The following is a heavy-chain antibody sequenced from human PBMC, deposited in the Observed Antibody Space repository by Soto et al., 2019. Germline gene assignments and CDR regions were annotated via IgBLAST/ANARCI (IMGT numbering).Heavy chain of an antibody. CDR3: ARGVIPLTTDWYFDL. CDR1: GGSISGGVGGLYY. CDR2: IYDSGST. Sequence: QLQLRESGPGLVKPSETLSLTCTVSGGSISGGVGGLYYWSWIRQPPGKGLEWIGYIYDSGSTYSNPSLKCGVTISEDTPRTKFARRQTSVTPADPAVYYCARGVIPLTTDWYFDLWGRGTLVPVSS. D-gene: IGHD4-17*01. V-gene: IGHV4-30-4*01. J-gene: IGHJ2*01.